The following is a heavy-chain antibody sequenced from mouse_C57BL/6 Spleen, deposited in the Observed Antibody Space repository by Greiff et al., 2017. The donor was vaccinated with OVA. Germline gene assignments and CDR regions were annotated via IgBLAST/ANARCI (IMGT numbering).Heavy chain of an antibody. V-gene: IGHV1-18*01. CDR2: INPNNGGT. J-gene: IGHJ2*01. CDR1: GYTFTDYN. D-gene: IGHD2-3*01. Sequence: VQLQQSGPELVKPGASVKIPCKASGYTFTDYNMDWVKQSHGKSLEWIGDINPNNGGTIYNQKFKGKATLSVDKSSSTAYMEPRSLTSEDTAVYYCVMSNFDYWGQGTTLTVSS. CDR3: VMSNFDY.